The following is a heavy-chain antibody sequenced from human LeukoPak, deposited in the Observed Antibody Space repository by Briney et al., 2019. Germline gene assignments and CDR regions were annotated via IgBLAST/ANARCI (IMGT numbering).Heavy chain of an antibody. J-gene: IGHJ4*02. V-gene: IGHV3-23*01. CDR1: GFIFSSYA. CDR2: ISGSGGRT. CDR3: AVQRTLWQQVLDH. Sequence: GGSLRLSCAASGFIFSSYAMSWVRQAPGKGLEWVSSISGSGGRTHYADSVRGRFTISRDNSKNTLYLQMNSLRAEDTAVYYCAVQRTLWQQVLDHWGQGTLVTVSS. D-gene: IGHD5-18*01.